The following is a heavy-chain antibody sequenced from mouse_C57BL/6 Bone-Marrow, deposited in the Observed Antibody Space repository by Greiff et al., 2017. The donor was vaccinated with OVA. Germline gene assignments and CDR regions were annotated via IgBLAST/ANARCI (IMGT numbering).Heavy chain of an antibody. Sequence: EVQGVESGEGLVKPGGSLKLSCAASGFTFSSYAMSWVRQTPEKRLEWVAYISSGGDYIYYADTVKGRFTIARDNARNTLYLQMSSLKAEDTAMYYCTRDGYYAMDYWGQGTSVTVSS. CDR3: TRDGYYAMDY. J-gene: IGHJ4*01. CDR1: GFTFSSYA. V-gene: IGHV5-9-1*02. D-gene: IGHD2-3*01. CDR2: ISSGGDYI.